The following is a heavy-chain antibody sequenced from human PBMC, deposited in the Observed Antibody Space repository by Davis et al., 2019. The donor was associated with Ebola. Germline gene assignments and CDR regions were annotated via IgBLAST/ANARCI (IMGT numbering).Heavy chain of an antibody. J-gene: IGHJ4*02. CDR2: IYPDDSDT. CDR1: GYSFTSHW. V-gene: IGHV5-51*01. D-gene: IGHD3-10*01. CDR3: ARGTSLARNFDY. Sequence: GESLKISCQGSGYSFTSHWIGWVRQMPGKGLEWMGIIYPDDSDTRYSPSFQGQVTISADESISTAYLQWSSLKASDTAMYYCARGTSLARNFDYWGQGTLVTVSS.